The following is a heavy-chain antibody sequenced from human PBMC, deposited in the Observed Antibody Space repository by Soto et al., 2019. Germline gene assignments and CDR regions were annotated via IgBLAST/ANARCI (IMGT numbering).Heavy chain of an antibody. D-gene: IGHD3-10*01. J-gene: IGHJ6*02. V-gene: IGHV4-61*01. CDR1: GGSVSSGNYY. CDR2: ISNSGST. CDR3: ARAYYYGSGRGRSMDV. Sequence: QVQLQESGPGLVKPSETLSLTCTVSGGSVSSGNYYWSWIRQPPGKGLEWIGYISNSGSTNSNPSLKRRVTISVDTSKNQFSLRLSSVTAADTAVYYCARAYYYGSGRGRSMDVWGQGTTVTVSS.